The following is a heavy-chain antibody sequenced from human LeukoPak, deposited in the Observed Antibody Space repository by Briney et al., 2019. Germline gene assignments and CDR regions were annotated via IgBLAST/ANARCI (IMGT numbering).Heavy chain of an antibody. CDR3: ARAAGDKAANARFDY. J-gene: IGHJ4*02. CDR1: GFTFSSYA. CDR2: INDNGAGT. D-gene: IGHD4-23*01. Sequence: PGGSLRLSCAASGFTFSSYAMSWVRQAPGKGLKWVSTINDNGAGTYYADSVKGRFTISRDNSYNTMSLQMNSLRADDTAVYYCARAAGDKAANARFDYWGQGTLVTVSS. V-gene: IGHV3-23*01.